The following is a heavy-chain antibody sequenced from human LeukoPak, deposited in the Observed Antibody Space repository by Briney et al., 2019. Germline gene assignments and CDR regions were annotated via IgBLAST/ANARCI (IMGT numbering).Heavy chain of an antibody. V-gene: IGHV1-46*01. CDR2: INPSGGST. Sequence: ASVKVSCKASGGTFSSYAISWVRQAPGQGLEWMGIINPSGGSTSYAQKFQGRVTMTRDTSTSTVYMELSSLRSEDTAVYYCARVRGYSGYDSGVRDYWGQGTLVTVSS. D-gene: IGHD5-12*01. CDR3: ARVRGYSGYDSGVRDY. J-gene: IGHJ4*02. CDR1: GGTFSSYA.